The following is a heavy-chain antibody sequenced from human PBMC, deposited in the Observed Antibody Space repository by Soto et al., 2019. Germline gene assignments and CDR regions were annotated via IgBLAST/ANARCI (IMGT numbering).Heavy chain of an antibody. CDR3: ARFKAAGTYYYYGMDV. CDR1: GGSFSGYY. V-gene: IGHV4-34*01. Sequence: QVQLQQWGAGLLKPSETLSLTCAVYGGSFSGYYWRWIRQPPGKGLEWIGEINHSGSTNYNPSLTSRVTISVDTSKNQLSLKLSSVTAADTAVYYCARFKAAGTYYYYGMDVWGQGTTVTVSS. D-gene: IGHD6-13*01. CDR2: INHSGST. J-gene: IGHJ6*02.